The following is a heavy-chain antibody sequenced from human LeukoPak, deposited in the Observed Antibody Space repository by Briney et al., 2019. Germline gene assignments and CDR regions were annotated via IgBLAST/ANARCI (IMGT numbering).Heavy chain of an antibody. Sequence: GGSLRLSCAASGFTFSSYWMHWVRQAPGKGLVWVSRINSGGSSTSYAASVKSRFIISRDNAKNTLYLQMNSLRAEDTAVYYCARVGRIAAAGGHFDYWGQGTLVTVSS. CDR1: GFTFSSYW. V-gene: IGHV3-74*01. J-gene: IGHJ4*02. CDR2: INSGGSST. CDR3: ARVGRIAAAGGHFDY. D-gene: IGHD6-13*01.